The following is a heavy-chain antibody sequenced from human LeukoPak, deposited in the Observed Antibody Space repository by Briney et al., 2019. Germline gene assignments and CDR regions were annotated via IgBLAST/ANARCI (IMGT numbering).Heavy chain of an antibody. D-gene: IGHD6-13*01. Sequence: VASVKVSCKASGYTFTGYYMHWVRQAPGQGLEWMGWINPNSGGTNYAQKFQGRVTMTRDTSISTAYMELSRLTSDDTAVYYCARDSRPIFEWQQLGGDYWGQGTLVTVSS. CDR2: INPNSGGT. V-gene: IGHV1-2*02. CDR3: ARDSRPIFEWQQLGGDY. CDR1: GYTFTGYY. J-gene: IGHJ4*02.